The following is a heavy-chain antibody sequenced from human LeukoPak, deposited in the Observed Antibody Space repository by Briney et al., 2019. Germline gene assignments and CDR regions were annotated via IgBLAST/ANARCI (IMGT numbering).Heavy chain of an antibody. D-gene: IGHD3-10*01. V-gene: IGHV3-23*01. CDR1: GFTFSNYA. J-gene: IGHJ4*02. CDR2: ISGSGGTT. CDR3: AKDRDTMIRGVTGSFDY. Sequence: PGGSLRLSCATSGFTFSNYAVSWVRQAPGKGLEWVSSISGSGGTTYYTDSVKGRFTISRDNSKNTLYLQMNSLRAEDTAVYYCAKDRDTMIRGVTGSFDYWGQGTLVTVSS.